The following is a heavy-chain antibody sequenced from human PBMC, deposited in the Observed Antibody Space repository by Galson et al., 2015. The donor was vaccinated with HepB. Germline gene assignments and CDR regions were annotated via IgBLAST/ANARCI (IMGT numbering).Heavy chain of an antibody. Sequence: SLRLSCAASGFTFSSYAMSWVGQAPGKGLEWVSAISGSGGSTYYADSVKGRFTISRDNSKNTLYLQMNSLRAEDTAVYYCAKLVMVRNNWFDPWGQGTLVTVSS. D-gene: IGHD3-10*01. V-gene: IGHV3-23*01. CDR3: AKLVMVRNNWFDP. CDR2: ISGSGGST. J-gene: IGHJ5*02. CDR1: GFTFSSYA.